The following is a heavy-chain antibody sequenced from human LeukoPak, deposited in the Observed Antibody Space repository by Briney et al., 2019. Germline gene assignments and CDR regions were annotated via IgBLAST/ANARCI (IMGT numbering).Heavy chain of an antibody. J-gene: IGHJ4*02. Sequence: PGGSLRLSCVASGFTFTSYWMHWVRQAPGKGLVWVSRINIDGSNTNYADSVKGRFTISRDNAKNTLYRQMNSLISEDTALYYCTRGGVDYWGQGTLVTVSS. CDR1: GFTFTSYW. CDR2: INIDGSNT. CDR3: TRGGVDY. D-gene: IGHD3-16*01. V-gene: IGHV3-74*01.